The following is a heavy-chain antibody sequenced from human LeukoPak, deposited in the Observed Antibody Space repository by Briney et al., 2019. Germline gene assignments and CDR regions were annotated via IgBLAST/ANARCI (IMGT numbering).Heavy chain of an antibody. CDR1: SGSISSYY. Sequence: PSETLSLTCTVSSGSISSYYWSWIRQPPGKGLEWIGYIYYSGSTNYNPSLKSRVTISVDTSKNHFSLKLSSVTAADTAVYYCARVYGDYTYFDYWGQGTLVTVSS. J-gene: IGHJ4*02. V-gene: IGHV4-59*12. D-gene: IGHD4-17*01. CDR3: ARVYGDYTYFDY. CDR2: IYYSGST.